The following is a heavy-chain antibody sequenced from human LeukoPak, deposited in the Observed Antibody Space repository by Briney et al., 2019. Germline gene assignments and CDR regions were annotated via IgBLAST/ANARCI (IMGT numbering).Heavy chain of an antibody. V-gene: IGHV1-8*03. CDR3: ASGYGSGSYWNWFDP. CDR2: MNPNSGNT. Sequence: ASVKVSCTASGYTFTSYDINWVRQATGQGLEWMWWMNPNSGNTGYAQKFQGRVTITRNTSISTAYMELSSLRSEDTAVYYCASGYGSGSYWNWFDPWGQGTLVTVSS. D-gene: IGHD3-10*01. CDR1: GYTFTSYD. J-gene: IGHJ5*02.